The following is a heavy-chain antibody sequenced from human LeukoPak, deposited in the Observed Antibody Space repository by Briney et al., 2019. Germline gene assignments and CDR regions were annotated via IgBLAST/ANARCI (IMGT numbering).Heavy chain of an antibody. Sequence: PGGSLRLSCAASGFTFSSYAMSWVRQAPGKGLEWVSAISGSGGSAYYADSVKGRFTISRDNSKNTLYLQMNSLRAEDTAVYYCAKVGYYDSSGYCVFDYWGQGTLVTVSS. J-gene: IGHJ4*02. V-gene: IGHV3-23*01. D-gene: IGHD3-22*01. CDR2: ISGSGGSA. CDR3: AKVGYYDSSGYCVFDY. CDR1: GFTFSSYA.